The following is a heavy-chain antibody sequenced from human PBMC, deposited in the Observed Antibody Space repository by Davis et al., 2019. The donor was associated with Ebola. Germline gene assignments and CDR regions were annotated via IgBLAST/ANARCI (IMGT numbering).Heavy chain of an antibody. D-gene: IGHD3-10*01. Sequence: PSETLSLTCTVSGGSVSSGDYYWSWIRQPPGKGLEWIGYIYYSGSTYYNPSLKSRVTISVDTSKNQFSLKLSSVTAADTAVYYCAREPMVRGLPYYYYGMDVWGKGTTVTVSS. J-gene: IGHJ6*04. CDR1: GGSVSSGDYY. CDR2: IYYSGST. CDR3: AREPMVRGLPYYYYGMDV. V-gene: IGHV4-30-4*01.